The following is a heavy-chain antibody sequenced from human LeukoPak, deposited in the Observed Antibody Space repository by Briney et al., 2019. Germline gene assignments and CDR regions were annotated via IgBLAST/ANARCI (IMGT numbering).Heavy chain of an antibody. CDR1: GVSISSGGYY. CDR3: ARAGGFFSPFGY. CDR2: IYYSGST. V-gene: IGHV4-31*03. J-gene: IGHJ4*02. D-gene: IGHD3-3*01. Sequence: SETLSLTCTVSGVSISSGGYYWSWIRQHPGKGLEWIGYIYYSGSTYYNPSLKSRVTISVDTSKNQFSLKLSSVTAADTAVYYCARAGGFFSPFGYWGQGTLVTVSS.